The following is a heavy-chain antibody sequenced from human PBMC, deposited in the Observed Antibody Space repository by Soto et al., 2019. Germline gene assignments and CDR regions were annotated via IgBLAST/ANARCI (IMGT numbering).Heavy chain of an antibody. CDR1: GFAFSSYA. Sequence: QVQLVESGGGVVQPGRSLRLSCAASGFAFSSYAMHWVRQAPGKGLEWVAVISYDENNKYYADSVKGRFTISRDNSKNTLSLQMHSLRPEDTAVYDCASEFRLGHSGYQRYVQHWGQGTLVTVSS. V-gene: IGHV3-30-3*01. D-gene: IGHD5-12*01. CDR3: ASEFRLGHSGYQRYVQH. J-gene: IGHJ1*01. CDR2: ISYDENNK.